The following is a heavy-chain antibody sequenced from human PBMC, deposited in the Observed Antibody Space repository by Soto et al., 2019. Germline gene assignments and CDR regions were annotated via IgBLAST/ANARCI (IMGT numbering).Heavy chain of an antibody. CDR1: GFNFIDYA. Sequence: GGSLRLSCAASGFNFIDYAVSWVRQAPGQGLEWVSSISGSGVSTYYADSVKGRFTISRDNAKNSLYLQMNSLRAEDTAVYYCTKTFNGSIYYWGQGTVITVSS. CDR3: TKTFNGSIYY. CDR2: ISGSGVST. J-gene: IGHJ4*02. D-gene: IGHD3-10*01. V-gene: IGHV3-23*01.